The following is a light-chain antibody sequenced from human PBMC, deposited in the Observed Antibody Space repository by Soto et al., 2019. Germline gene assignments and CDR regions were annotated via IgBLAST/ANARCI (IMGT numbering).Light chain of an antibody. V-gene: IGKV3-15*01. CDR2: DAS. J-gene: IGKJ2*01. CDR3: QHYYQWPSFS. Sequence: EIVMTQSPATLSVSAGERVTFSCRASQSVATYVTWYQQKPGQAPRLLIYDASIRATDVPARFSGSGSGTEFTLTISSLQAEDFAVYDRQHYYQWPSFSFGPGTKLEIK. CDR1: QSVATY.